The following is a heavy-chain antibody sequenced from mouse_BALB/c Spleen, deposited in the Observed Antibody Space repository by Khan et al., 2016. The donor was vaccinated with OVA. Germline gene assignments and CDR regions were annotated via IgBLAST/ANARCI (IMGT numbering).Heavy chain of an antibody. Sequence: QIQLGQSGPELKKPGETVKISCKASGYTFTDYVMNWVKQAPGKGLRWMGWINTYTGEPTYADDFKGRFAFSLETSASTAYLQINNLKNEDTATYFCARFHGGYWGQGTTLTVSS. CDR1: GYTFTDYV. CDR2: INTYTGEP. J-gene: IGHJ2*01. CDR3: ARFHGGY. V-gene: IGHV9-3-1*01.